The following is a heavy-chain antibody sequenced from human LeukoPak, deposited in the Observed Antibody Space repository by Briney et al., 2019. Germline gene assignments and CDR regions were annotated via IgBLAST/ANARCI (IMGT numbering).Heavy chain of an antibody. CDR3: ATGVIVGAAAGSEVDY. J-gene: IGHJ4*02. Sequence: ASVKVSCKASGYTFTSYYMHWVRQAPGQGLEWMGIINPSGGSTSYAQKFQGRVTMTRDMSTSTVYMELSSLRSEDTAVYYCATGVIVGAAAGSEVDYWGQGTLVTVSS. D-gene: IGHD6-13*01. CDR1: GYTFTSYY. V-gene: IGHV1-46*01. CDR2: INPSGGST.